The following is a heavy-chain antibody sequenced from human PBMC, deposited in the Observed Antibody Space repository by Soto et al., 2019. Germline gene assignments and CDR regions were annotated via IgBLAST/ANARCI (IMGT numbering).Heavy chain of an antibody. D-gene: IGHD2-15*01. CDR1: GFTFSNSA. CDR3: AAELYSGGSCCSFDI. V-gene: IGHV1-58*01. J-gene: IGHJ3*02. Sequence: ASVKVSCKTSGFTFSNSAVQWVRQARGQRLEWMGWIVVGSGTTNYAQKFREGVTITRDMSTSTAHMEVSSLTSEDTAVYYCAAELYSGGSCCSFDIWGQGTMVTVSS. CDR2: IVVGSGTT.